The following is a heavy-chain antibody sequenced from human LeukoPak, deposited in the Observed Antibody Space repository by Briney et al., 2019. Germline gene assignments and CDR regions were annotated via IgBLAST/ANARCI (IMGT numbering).Heavy chain of an antibody. J-gene: IGHJ5*02. CDR1: GFTFDDYG. D-gene: IGHD3-10*01. CDR3: AKDMYGSGSPLYNWFDP. CDR2: INWNGGST. V-gene: IGHV3-20*04. Sequence: GGSLRLSCAASGFTFDDYGMSWVRQAPGKGLEWVYGINWNGGSTGYADSVKGRFTISRDNAKNSLYLQMNSLRAEDTALYYCAKDMYGSGSPLYNWFDPWGQGTLVTVSS.